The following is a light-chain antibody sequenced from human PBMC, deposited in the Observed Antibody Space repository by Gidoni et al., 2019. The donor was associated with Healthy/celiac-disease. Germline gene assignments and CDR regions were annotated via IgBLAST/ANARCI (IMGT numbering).Light chain of an antibody. V-gene: IGKV4-1*01. Sequence: IVLTQSPHPLAVSLGERATINCKSTQSVLYSSNNKNYLAWYQQKPGQPPKLLVYWASTRESGVPDRFSGSGSGTDFTLTISSLQAEDVAVYYCQQYYSTPLTFXGXTKVEIK. CDR2: WAS. CDR3: QQYYSTPLT. J-gene: IGKJ4*01. CDR1: QSVLYSSNNKNY.